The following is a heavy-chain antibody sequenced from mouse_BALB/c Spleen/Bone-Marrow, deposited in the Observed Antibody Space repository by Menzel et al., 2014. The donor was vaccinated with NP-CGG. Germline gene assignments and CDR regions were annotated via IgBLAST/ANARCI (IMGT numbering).Heavy chain of an antibody. CDR3: ARDRRDYGKAWYFDV. CDR1: GFSLTSYG. J-gene: IGHJ1*01. Sequence: VMLVESGPGLVAPSQSLSITCTVSGFSLTSYGVHWVRQPPGKGLEWLGIIWAGGSTNYKSALMSRLSISKDNSKSQVFLKMNSLQTDDTAMYYCARDRRDYGKAWYFDVWGAGTTVTGSS. V-gene: IGHV2-9*02. CDR2: IWAGGST. D-gene: IGHD2-1*01.